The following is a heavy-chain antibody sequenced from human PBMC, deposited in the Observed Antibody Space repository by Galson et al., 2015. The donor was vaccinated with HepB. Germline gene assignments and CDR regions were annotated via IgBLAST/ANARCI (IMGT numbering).Heavy chain of an antibody. CDR3: ATAAVSPGFAYYYYGMDV. V-gene: IGHV1-24*01. CDR2: FDPEDGET. CDR1: GYTLTELS. D-gene: IGHD3-10*01. J-gene: IGHJ6*02. Sequence: SVKVSCKVSGYTLTELSMHWVRQAPGRGLEWMGGFDPEDGETIYAQKFHGRVTMTEDTSTDTAYMGLSSLRSEYTAVYYCATAAVSPGFAYYYYGMDVWGQGTTVTVSS.